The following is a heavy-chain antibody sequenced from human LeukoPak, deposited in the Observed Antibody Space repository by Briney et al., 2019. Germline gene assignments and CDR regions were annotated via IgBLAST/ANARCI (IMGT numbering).Heavy chain of an antibody. V-gene: IGHV5-51*01. Sequence: GGSLKISCKGSGYTFTSYSSAWVRQMPGKGLGWMGIVYPGDSDTRYSPSFQGQVTISADKSISTAYLQWSSLKASDTATYYCASSVAGTLDYWGQGTLVTVSS. CDR1: GYTFTSYS. J-gene: IGHJ4*02. CDR3: ASSVAGTLDY. D-gene: IGHD6-19*01. CDR2: VYPGDSDT.